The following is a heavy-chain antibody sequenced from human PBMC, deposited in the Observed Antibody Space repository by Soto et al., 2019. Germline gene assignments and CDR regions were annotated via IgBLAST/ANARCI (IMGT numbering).Heavy chain of an antibody. D-gene: IGHD3-10*01. V-gene: IGHV1-69*02. CDR3: ASSSRVLLDY. CDR2: IITILGIA. Sequence: QVQLVQSGAEVKKPGSSVKVSCKASGGTFSSYSISWVRQAPGQGLEWMGRIITILGIANYAQKFQGRVTITADKSTSTAYMELSSLRSEDTAVYYCASSSRVLLDYWGQGTLVTVSS. CDR1: GGTFSSYS. J-gene: IGHJ4*02.